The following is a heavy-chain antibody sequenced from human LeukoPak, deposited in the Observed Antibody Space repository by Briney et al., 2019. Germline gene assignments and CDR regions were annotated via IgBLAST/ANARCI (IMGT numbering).Heavy chain of an antibody. CDR2: IIPVFGTV. D-gene: IGHD1-26*01. J-gene: IGHJ3*02. Sequence: ASVKVSCKAPGGIFSSHSFNWVRQAPGQGLEWMGGIIPVFGTVKYAQKFLGRVTITADESATTYMDLKRLGLEDTAVYYCATTATVAGLVGALPDAFDIWGQGTMVTVSS. CDR3: ATTATVAGLVGALPDAFDI. V-gene: IGHV1-69*13. CDR1: GGIFSSHS.